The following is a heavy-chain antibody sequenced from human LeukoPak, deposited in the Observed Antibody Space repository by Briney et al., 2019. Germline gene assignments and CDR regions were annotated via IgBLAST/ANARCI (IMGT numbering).Heavy chain of an antibody. J-gene: IGHJ6*03. CDR3: AKNGGYGSGSYSFPDYYYYYMDV. CDR2: ISGSGGST. V-gene: IGHV3-23*01. CDR1: GFTFSIYA. Sequence: GGSLRLSCAASGFTFSIYAMSWVRQAPGKGLEWVSAISGSGGSTYYADSVKGRFTISRDNSKNTLYLQMNSLRAEDTAVYYCAKNGGYGSGSYSFPDYYYYYMDVWGKGTTVTISS. D-gene: IGHD3-10*01.